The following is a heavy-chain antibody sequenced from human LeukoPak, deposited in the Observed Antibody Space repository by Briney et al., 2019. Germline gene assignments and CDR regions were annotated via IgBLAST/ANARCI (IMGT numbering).Heavy chain of an antibody. J-gene: IGHJ4*02. Sequence: GGSLRLSCAASGFTFSSDEMNWVRQAPGKGLEWVGHIKTKSTGGTTDYAAPVKGRFAISRDESKNTLYLQMNSLKTEDTAVYYCTTASSISFDYWGQGSLVTVSS. CDR3: TTASSISFDY. V-gene: IGHV3-15*01. D-gene: IGHD6-6*01. CDR1: GFTFSSDE. CDR2: IKTKSTGGTT.